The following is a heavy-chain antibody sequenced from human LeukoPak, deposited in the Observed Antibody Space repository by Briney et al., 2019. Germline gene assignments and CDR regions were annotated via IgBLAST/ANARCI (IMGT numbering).Heavy chain of an antibody. CDR1: GYSISSGYY. Sequence: PSETLSLTCAVSGYSISSGYYWGWIRQPPGKGLEWVGRIKSKTDGGTTDYAAPVKGRFTISRDDSKNTLYLQMNSLKTEDTAVYYCTTDPQQWLVPSIDYWGQGTLVTVYS. J-gene: IGHJ4*02. CDR2: IKSKTDGGTT. D-gene: IGHD6-19*01. CDR3: TTDPQQWLVPSIDY. V-gene: IGHV3-15*01.